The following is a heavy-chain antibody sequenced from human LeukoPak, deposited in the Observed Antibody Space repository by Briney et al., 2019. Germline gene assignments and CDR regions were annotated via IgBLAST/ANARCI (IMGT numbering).Heavy chain of an antibody. D-gene: IGHD3-9*01. Sequence: ASVKVSCKASGYTFTSYAMHWVRQAPGQRPEWMGWINAGNGNTKYSQKFQGRVTITRDTSASTAYKELSSLRSEDTAVYYCTRVNYDILTGYSGAVYYFDYWGQGTLVTVSS. CDR3: TRVNYDILTGYSGAVYYFDY. J-gene: IGHJ4*02. CDR2: INAGNGNT. V-gene: IGHV1-3*01. CDR1: GYTFTSYA.